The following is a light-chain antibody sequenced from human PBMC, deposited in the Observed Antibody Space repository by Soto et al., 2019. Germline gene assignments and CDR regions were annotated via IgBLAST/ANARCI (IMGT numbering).Light chain of an antibody. CDR2: KAS. V-gene: IGKV1-5*03. CDR1: QSISSW. CDR3: EQYAAYPLT. J-gene: IGKJ4*01. Sequence: DIQMTQSPSTLSASVGDRVTITCRASQSISSWLAWYQQKPGKAPNLLIYKASNLQSGVPSRFSGSGSGTEFTLIISSLQTDDFATYYCEQYAAYPLTFGGGTKVEIK.